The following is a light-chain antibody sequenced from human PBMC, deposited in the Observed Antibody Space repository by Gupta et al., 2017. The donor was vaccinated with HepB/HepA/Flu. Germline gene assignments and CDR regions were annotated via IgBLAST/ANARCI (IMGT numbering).Light chain of an antibody. CDR1: SSNIGSNY. CDR3: ATWDDSLSGYV. V-gene: IGLV1-47*01. J-gene: IGLJ1*01. CDR2: RNN. Sequence: QSVLTQPPSASGTPGQRVTISCSGSSSNIGSNYVYWYQQFPGPAPKLLIYRNNQRPSGVPDRFSGSKSGTSASLAISGLRSDDEADYYCATWDDSLSGYVFGNGTNVTVL.